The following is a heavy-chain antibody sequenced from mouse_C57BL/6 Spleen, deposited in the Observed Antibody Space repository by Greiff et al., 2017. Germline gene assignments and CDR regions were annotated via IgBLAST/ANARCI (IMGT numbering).Heavy chain of an antibody. D-gene: IGHD2-1*01. Sequence: EVQVVESGGGLVKPGGSLKLSCAASGFTFSSYAMSWVRQTPEKRLEWVATISDGGSYTYYPDNVKGRFTISRDNAKNNLYLQMSHLKSEDTAMYYCAREGIYYGNYVAMDYWGQGTSVTVSS. J-gene: IGHJ4*01. V-gene: IGHV5-4*01. CDR3: AREGIYYGNYVAMDY. CDR1: GFTFSSYA. CDR2: ISDGGSYT.